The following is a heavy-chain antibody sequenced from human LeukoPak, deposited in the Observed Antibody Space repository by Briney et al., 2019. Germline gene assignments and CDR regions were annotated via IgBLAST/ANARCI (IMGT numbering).Heavy chain of an antibody. CDR1: GGSISGYY. Sequence: SETLSLTCTVSGGSISGYYWSWLRQPPGKGLEWIGYIYYSGSTNYNPSLKSRVTISVDTSKNQFSLKLSSVTAADTAVYYCARDGGYQYYFDYWGQGTLVTVSS. CDR3: ARDGGYQYYFDY. D-gene: IGHD3-22*01. CDR2: IYYSGST. J-gene: IGHJ4*02. V-gene: IGHV4-59*01.